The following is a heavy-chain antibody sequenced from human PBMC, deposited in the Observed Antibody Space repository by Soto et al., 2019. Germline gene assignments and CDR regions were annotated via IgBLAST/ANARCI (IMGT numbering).Heavy chain of an antibody. CDR3: VREDILGARSFDN. CDR1: GFTFSSYS. J-gene: IGHJ4*02. Sequence: EVQLVESGGALVQPGGSLRLSCAASGFTFSSYSMNWVRQAPGRGLEWLTYISSRSKTIYYADSVRGRFTTFRDNAENSLYLQMNSLRAEDTAVYYCVREDILGARSFDNGGQGNVVTVSS. CDR2: ISSRSKTI. V-gene: IGHV3-48*04. D-gene: IGHD5-12*01.